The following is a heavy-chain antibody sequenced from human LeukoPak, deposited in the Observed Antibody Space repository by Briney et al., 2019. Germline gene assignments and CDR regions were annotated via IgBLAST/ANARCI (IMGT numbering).Heavy chain of an antibody. CDR2: IKQDGSEK. V-gene: IGHV3-7*01. J-gene: IGHJ4*02. Sequence: GGSLRLSCAASGFTFSSYWMSWVRQAPGKGLEWVANIKQDGSEKYYVDSVKGRFTISRDNAKNSLYLQMNSLRAEDTAVYYCARDLAYSSGWYIGYFDYWGQGTLVTVSS. D-gene: IGHD6-19*01. CDR3: ARDLAYSSGWYIGYFDY. CDR1: GFTFSSYW.